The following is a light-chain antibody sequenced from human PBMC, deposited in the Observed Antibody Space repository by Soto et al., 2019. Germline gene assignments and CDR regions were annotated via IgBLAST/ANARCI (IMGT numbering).Light chain of an antibody. Sequence: EIVLTQSPATLSLSPGERATLSCRASQSVSSYLAWYQQKPGQAPRLLIYDASTRATGIPARFSGSGSGTDFTLTISSLETEDFAVYYCQQRSDWPSTFGGGTKVQIK. CDR3: QQRSDWPST. CDR2: DAS. J-gene: IGKJ4*01. CDR1: QSVSSY. V-gene: IGKV3-11*01.